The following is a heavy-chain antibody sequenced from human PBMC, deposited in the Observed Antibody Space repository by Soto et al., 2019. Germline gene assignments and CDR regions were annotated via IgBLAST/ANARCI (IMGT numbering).Heavy chain of an antibody. V-gene: IGHV4-31*02. CDR1: GGSISSGGYY. CDR3: AGGPRDEYGGKFFDY. J-gene: IGHJ4*02. Sequence: KPSETLSLTCTVSGGSISSGGYYWSWIRQRPGKGLEWIGFIYYSGSTYYNSSLKSRLTMSGDTSKNQFSLKLSPVTAADTAVYYWAGGPRDEYGGKFFDYWGQGTLVTVSS. D-gene: IGHD3-16*01. CDR2: IYYSGST.